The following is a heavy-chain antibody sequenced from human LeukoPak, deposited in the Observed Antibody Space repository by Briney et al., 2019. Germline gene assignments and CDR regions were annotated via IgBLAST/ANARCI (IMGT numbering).Heavy chain of an antibody. V-gene: IGHV4-39*07. D-gene: IGHD1-1*01. CDR1: GGSISSSAYH. CDR2: IHYSGST. Sequence: SETLSLTCTVSGGSISSSAYHWGWIRQPPGKGLEWIGSIHYSGSTYYNPSLKSRVTISVDTSKNQFSLKLSSVTAADTAVYYCAGRNDVGPFDYWGQGTLVTVSS. CDR3: AGRNDVGPFDY. J-gene: IGHJ4*02.